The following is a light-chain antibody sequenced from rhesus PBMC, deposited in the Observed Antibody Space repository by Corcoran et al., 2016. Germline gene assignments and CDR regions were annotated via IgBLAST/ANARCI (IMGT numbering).Light chain of an antibody. Sequence: QVILTQSPATLSLSPGERATLSCRASQSVSSYVAWYQQKPGQAPKLLIYGASSRATGIPDRFSGSGSGTEFTLTISSLEPEDFAVYYCQKYSSSPFTFGPGTKLDIK. CDR1: QSVSSY. J-gene: IGKJ3*01. CDR3: QKYSSSPFT. CDR2: GAS. V-gene: IGKV3-53*02.